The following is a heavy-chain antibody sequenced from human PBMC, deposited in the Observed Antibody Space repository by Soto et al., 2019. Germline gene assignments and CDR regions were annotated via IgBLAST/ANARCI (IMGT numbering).Heavy chain of an antibody. Sequence: EVQLVESGGGLVKPGGSLRISCVVSGFTFSNAWMSWVRQAPGKGLEWVGHIKSEADGGTVDYAAPVKGRFTISRDDSKNNLYLQMSSLKTEDTAVYYCTTVVLDYDALGLYFDSWGQGTLVTVSS. CDR1: GFTFSNAW. V-gene: IGHV3-15*01. J-gene: IGHJ4*02. D-gene: IGHD4-17*01. CDR2: IKSEADGGTV. CDR3: TTVVLDYDALGLYFDS.